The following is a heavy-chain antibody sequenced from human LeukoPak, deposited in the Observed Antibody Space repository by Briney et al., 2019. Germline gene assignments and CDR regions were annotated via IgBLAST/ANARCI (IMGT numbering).Heavy chain of an antibody. V-gene: IGHV3-7*01. CDR1: GFIFNDFW. D-gene: IGHD5-12*01. CDR2: IRQDGGAK. CDR3: AKDRSGYEEYYFDY. J-gene: IGHJ4*02. Sequence: PGGSLRLSCTASGFIFNDFWMSWVRQAPGEGLEWVANIRQDGGAKNYVDSVKGRFTISRDNAKKSLYLQLNSLRAEDTAVYYCAKDRSGYEEYYFDYWGQGTLVTVSS.